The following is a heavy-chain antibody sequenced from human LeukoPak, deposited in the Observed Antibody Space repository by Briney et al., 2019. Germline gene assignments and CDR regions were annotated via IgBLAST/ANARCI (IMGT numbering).Heavy chain of an antibody. CDR3: ARDLGLTISGNWFDP. J-gene: IGHJ5*02. D-gene: IGHD3-3*01. V-gene: IGHV4-38-2*02. CDR2: IYNTGSA. Sequence: SETLFLTCDVSGYSISSGYFWVWIRQSPGKGLEWIGSIYNTGSAYYNPSLKSPVTISVDTSKNQFSLRLSSMTAADTAVYYCARDLGLTISGNWFDPWGQGTLVTVSS. CDR1: GYSISSGYF.